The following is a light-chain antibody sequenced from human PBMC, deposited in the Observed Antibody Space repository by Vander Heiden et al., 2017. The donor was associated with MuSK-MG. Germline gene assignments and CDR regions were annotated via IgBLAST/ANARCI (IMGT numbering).Light chain of an antibody. CDR1: QDINNL. J-gene: IGKJ2*02. CDR2: EAT. CDR3: QQANSSPRT. V-gene: IGKV1-12*01. Sequence: DIQTTQSPSSVSALGGGRGTITCTASQDINNLLAWYQQRPGKAPKLLIFEATSRQSGVPSRFSATASGTDFTLIITGLRPEDLATYYCQQANSSPRTFGQGTKLEI.